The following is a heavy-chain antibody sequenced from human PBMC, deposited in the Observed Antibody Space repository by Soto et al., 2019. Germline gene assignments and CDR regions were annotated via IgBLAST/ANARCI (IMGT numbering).Heavy chain of an antibody. CDR2: IYYSGST. CDR1: GGSISSYY. J-gene: IGHJ6*02. V-gene: IGHV4-59*01. D-gene: IGHD3-10*02. CDR3: ASERSVWGVDYYYYGMDV. Sequence: PSETLSLTCTVSGGSISSYYWSWIRQPPGKGLEWIGYIYYSGSTNYNPSLKSRVTMSVDTSKNQFSLKLSSVTAADTAVSYCASERSVWGVDYYYYGMDVWGQGTTVTVSS.